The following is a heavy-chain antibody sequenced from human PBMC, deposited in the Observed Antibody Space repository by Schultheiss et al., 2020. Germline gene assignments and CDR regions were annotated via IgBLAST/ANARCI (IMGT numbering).Heavy chain of an antibody. D-gene: IGHD5-18*01. CDR3: AKGGYQGRAEYSYGAIPIDY. J-gene: IGHJ4*02. V-gene: IGHV4-34*01. CDR1: GFTFSSYS. Sequence: GSLRLSCAASGFTFSSYSMNWVRQAPGKGLEWIGEINHSGSTNYNPSLKSRVTISVDTSKNQFSLKLSSVTAADTAVYYCAKGGYQGRAEYSYGAIPIDYWGQGTLVTVSS. CDR2: INHSGST.